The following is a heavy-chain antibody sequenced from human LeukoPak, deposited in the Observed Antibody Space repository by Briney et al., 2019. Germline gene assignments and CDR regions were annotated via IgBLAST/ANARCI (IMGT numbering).Heavy chain of an antibody. D-gene: IGHD3/OR15-3a*01. V-gene: IGHV3-11*01. Sequence: AGGSLRLSCAASGFTLSDYYMSWVRLAPGKGLEWVSYSSSSGSTIYYADSVKGRFSISRDNAKNSLYLQMNSLRAEDTAVYYCARRRDFIDYWGQGTLVTVSS. CDR3: ARRRDFIDY. CDR1: GFTLSDYY. J-gene: IGHJ4*02. CDR2: SSSSGSTI.